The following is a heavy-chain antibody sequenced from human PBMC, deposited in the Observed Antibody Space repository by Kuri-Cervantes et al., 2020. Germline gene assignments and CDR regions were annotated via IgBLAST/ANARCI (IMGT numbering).Heavy chain of an antibody. V-gene: IGHV1-18*01. CDR3: ARDAPGYSSSWYIPNFDY. Sequence: ASVKVSCKASGYTFTSYGISWVRQAPGQGLEWMGWISAYNGNTNYAQKLQGRVTMTTDTSTSTAYMELRSLRSDDTAVYYCARDAPGYSSSWYIPNFDYWGRGTLVTVSS. CDR2: ISAYNGNT. CDR1: GYTFTSYG. D-gene: IGHD6-13*01. J-gene: IGHJ4*02.